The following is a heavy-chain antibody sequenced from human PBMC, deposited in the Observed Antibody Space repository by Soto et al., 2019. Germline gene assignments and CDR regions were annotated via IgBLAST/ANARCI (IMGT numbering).Heavy chain of an antibody. D-gene: IGHD2-2*01. CDR2: ISYDGSNK. CDR3: ERDRPSPYCSSTSCSSYFDY. Sequence: PGGSLRLSCASSVFTFSSYAMQWVRQAPGKGLEWVAVISYDGSNKYYADSVKGRFTISRDNSKNTLYLQMNSLRAEDTAVYYCERDRPSPYCSSTSCSSYFDYRGKGPLVTVSS. J-gene: IGHJ4*02. CDR1: VFTFSSYA. V-gene: IGHV3-30-3*01.